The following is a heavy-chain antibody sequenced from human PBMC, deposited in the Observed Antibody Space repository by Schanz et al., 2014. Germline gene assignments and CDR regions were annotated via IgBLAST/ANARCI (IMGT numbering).Heavy chain of an antibody. CDR2: ISGFGTGA. J-gene: IGHJ6*02. D-gene: IGHD2-2*03. CDR3: AKSGYCRSTSCYQYNYYGLDV. V-gene: IGHV3-23*04. CDR1: GFIFNDYY. Sequence: VQLVESGGGLVKPGGSLRLSCAASGFIFNDYYMNWIRQPPGKGLEWISGISGFGTGAYYADSVKGRFSISRDNSKNTLYLQMDSLRAEDTAVYYCAKSGYCRSTSCYQYNYYGLDVWGQGTTVTVSS.